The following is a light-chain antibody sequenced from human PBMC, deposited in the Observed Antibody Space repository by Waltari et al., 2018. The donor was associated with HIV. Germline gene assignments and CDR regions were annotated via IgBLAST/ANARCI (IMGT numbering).Light chain of an antibody. CDR2: GVN. Sequence: QSALTQPPSASGSPGQSVTFSCTGTSRDVGAYNFVSWYQQHPGKAPTLIIYGVNRRPSGVPDRFAGSKSGNTASLTVSGLQADDEADYYCSSYAGPNHLLFGGGTKLTVL. V-gene: IGLV2-8*01. CDR1: SRDVGAYNF. J-gene: IGLJ2*01. CDR3: SSYAGPNHLL.